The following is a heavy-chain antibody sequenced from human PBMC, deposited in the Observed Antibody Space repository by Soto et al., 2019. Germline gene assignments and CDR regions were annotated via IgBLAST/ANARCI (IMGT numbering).Heavy chain of an antibody. CDR2: IWYDGNNK. CDR3: ARGLHSLFDY. Sequence: GWSLRLSCASSVFTFISYGMHWVRQAPGKGLEWVAVIWYDGNNKYYADSVKGRFTISRDNSKNTLYVQMTSLRAEDTAIYYCARGLHSLFDYWGQGTLVTVSS. V-gene: IGHV3-33*01. D-gene: IGHD2-21*01. J-gene: IGHJ4*02. CDR1: VFTFISYG.